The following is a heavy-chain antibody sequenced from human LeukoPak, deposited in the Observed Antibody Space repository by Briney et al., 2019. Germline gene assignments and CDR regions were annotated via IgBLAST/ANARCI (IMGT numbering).Heavy chain of an antibody. V-gene: IGHV3-7*01. J-gene: IGHJ4*02. CDR1: GFTFSSYW. CDR2: IKQDGSEK. Sequence: GGSLRLSCAASGFTFSSYWMSWVLQAPGKGLEWVANIKQDGSEKYYVDSVKGRFTISRDNAKNSLYLQMNSLRAEDTAVYYCARDPTIFGVVIVPDYWGQGTLVTVSS. D-gene: IGHD3-3*01. CDR3: ARDPTIFGVVIVPDY.